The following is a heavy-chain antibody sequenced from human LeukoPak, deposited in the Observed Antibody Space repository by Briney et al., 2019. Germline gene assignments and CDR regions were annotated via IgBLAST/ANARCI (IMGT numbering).Heavy chain of an antibody. V-gene: IGHV1-2*02. CDR1: VYTFTAYY. D-gene: IGHD2-2*01. Sequence: GSSVKVSFKASVYTFTAYYMHLLRQAPGQGLEWMGWINPHSVGTNFEKKFKGRFNMNRDTSINTAHMELSRLTSDETAMYYCAREIPCSSSSCLDYWGQGTLVTVSS. J-gene: IGHJ4*02. CDR2: INPHSVGT. CDR3: AREIPCSSSSCLDY.